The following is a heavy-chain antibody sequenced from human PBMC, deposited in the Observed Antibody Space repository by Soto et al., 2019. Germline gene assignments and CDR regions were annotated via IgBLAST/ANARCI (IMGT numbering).Heavy chain of an antibody. D-gene: IGHD3-22*01. V-gene: IGHV4-59*01. CDR3: AREGYYYDTPQGMDV. CDR2: IYYSGST. Sequence: PSETLSLTCTVSGGSISSYYWSWIRQPPGKGLEWIGYIYYSGSTNYNPSLKSRVTISVDMSKNQFSLKLSSVTAADTAVYYCAREGYYYDTPQGMDVWGQGTTVTVSS. CDR1: GGSISSYY. J-gene: IGHJ6*02.